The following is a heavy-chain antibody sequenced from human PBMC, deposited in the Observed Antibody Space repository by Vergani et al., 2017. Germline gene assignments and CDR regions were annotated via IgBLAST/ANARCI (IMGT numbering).Heavy chain of an antibody. J-gene: IGHJ6*02. Sequence: QVQLQESGPGLVKASQTLSLTCTVSGGSINTGSYYWSWLRPPAGKGLEWIGRVYTSGMTNYNPSLKSRVTILVDRSKSQLSLKLTSVTAGDTAVYFCARELSYYYGSGSDDYNPYYSVGMDVWGPGTTVTDSS. D-gene: IGHD3-10*01. V-gene: IGHV4-61*02. CDR2: VYTSGMT. CDR3: ARELSYYYGSGSDDYNPYYSVGMDV. CDR1: GGSINTGSYY.